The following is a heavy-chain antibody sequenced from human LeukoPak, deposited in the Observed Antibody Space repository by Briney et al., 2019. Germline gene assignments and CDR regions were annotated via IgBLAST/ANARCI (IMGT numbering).Heavy chain of an antibody. J-gene: IGHJ4*02. CDR3: VRASRTIDF. Sequence: PGGSLRLSCAASGFSFSDYYMSWIRQAPGKGLEWVSYISRYSSYANYADSVKGRFTISRDNAKNSLYLQMNSLTAEDTAVYYCVRASRTIDFWGQGTLVTVSS. D-gene: IGHD2-21*01. CDR1: GFSFSDYY. V-gene: IGHV3-11*06. CDR2: ISRYSSYA.